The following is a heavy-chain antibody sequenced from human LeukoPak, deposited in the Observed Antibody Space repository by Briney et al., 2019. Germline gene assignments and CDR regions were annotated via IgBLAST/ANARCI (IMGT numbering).Heavy chain of an antibody. J-gene: IGHJ4*02. V-gene: IGHV3-11*06. CDR3: ARGYYDSSGYLNYFDY. Sequence: PGGSLRLSCAASGFTFSDYYMSWIRQAPGKGLEWVSYISSSSSYIYYADSVKGRFTISRDNAKNSLYLQMNSLRAEDTAVYYCARGYYDSSGYLNYFDYWGQGTLVTVSS. CDR2: ISSSSSYI. D-gene: IGHD3-22*01. CDR1: GFTFSDYY.